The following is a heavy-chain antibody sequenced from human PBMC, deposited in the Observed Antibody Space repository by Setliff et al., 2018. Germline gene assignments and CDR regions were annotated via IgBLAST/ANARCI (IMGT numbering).Heavy chain of an antibody. Sequence: GASVKVSCKASGGTFSSYGLSWVRQAPGQGLEWLGRIIPIFGLPVYAQKFQGRVTFTADGSTITAYMELSSLRSEDTAVYYCAREWVDIRMGGALDMWGQGTLVTVSS. CDR2: IIPIFGLP. V-gene: IGHV1-69*13. J-gene: IGHJ3*02. CDR1: GGTFSSYG. CDR3: AREWVDIRMGGALDM. D-gene: IGHD2-2*03.